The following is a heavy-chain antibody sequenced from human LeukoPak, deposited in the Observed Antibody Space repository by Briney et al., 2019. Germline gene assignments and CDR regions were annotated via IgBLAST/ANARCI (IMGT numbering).Heavy chain of an antibody. CDR1: GFTFSGYW. CDR2: VTRDGSGT. D-gene: IGHD5-24*01. Sequence: GVLRLSCAASGFTFSGYWMHWVRQAPGKGLVWVARVTRDGSGTNYADSVKGRFTISRENGKNTLYLQMNSLRAEDTAVYYCARDGDGYNFDYWGQGTLVTASS. J-gene: IGHJ4*02. V-gene: IGHV3-74*01. CDR3: ARDGDGYNFDY.